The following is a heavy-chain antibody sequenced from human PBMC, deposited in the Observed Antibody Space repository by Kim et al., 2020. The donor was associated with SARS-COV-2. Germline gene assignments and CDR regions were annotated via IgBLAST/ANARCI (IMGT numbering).Heavy chain of an antibody. Sequence: GGSLRLSCAASGFTFSSYGMHWVRQAPGKGLEWVAVIWYDGSNKYYADSVKGRFTISRDNSKNTLYLQMNSLRAEDTAVYYCARERGGRYCSSTSCYHGMDVWGQGTTVTVSS. CDR3: ARERGGRYCSSTSCYHGMDV. D-gene: IGHD2-2*01. J-gene: IGHJ6*02. CDR1: GFTFSSYG. CDR2: IWYDGSNK. V-gene: IGHV3-33*01.